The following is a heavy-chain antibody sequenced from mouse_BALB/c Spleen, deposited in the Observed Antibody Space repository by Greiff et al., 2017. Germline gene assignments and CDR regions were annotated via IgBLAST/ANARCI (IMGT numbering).Heavy chain of an antibody. D-gene: IGHD1-1*01. J-gene: IGHJ4*01. CDR2: ISSGSSTI. V-gene: IGHV5-17*02. Sequence: EGKLVESGGGLVQPGGSRKLSCAASGFTFSSFGMHWVRQAPEKGLEWVAYISSGSSTIYYADTVKGRFTISRDNPKNTLFLQMTRLRSEDTAMYYCARCITTVVARDYAMDYWGQGTSVTVAS. CDR1: GFTFSSFG. CDR3: ARCITTVVARDYAMDY.